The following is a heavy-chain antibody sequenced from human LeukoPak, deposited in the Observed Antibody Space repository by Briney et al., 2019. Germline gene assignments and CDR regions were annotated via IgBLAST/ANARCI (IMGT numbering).Heavy chain of an antibody. V-gene: IGHV3-30*14. Sequence: PGRSLRLSCAASGFTFSSYPMHWVRQAPGKGLEWVSVISYDGSNKYYADSVKGWFTISRDNSKNTLHLQMNSLRAEDTAVYYCARVGVHLEGYYYYYMDVWGKGTTVTVSS. D-gene: IGHD6-6*01. CDR1: GFTFSSYP. CDR3: ARVGVHLEGYYYYYMDV. CDR2: ISYDGSNK. J-gene: IGHJ6*03.